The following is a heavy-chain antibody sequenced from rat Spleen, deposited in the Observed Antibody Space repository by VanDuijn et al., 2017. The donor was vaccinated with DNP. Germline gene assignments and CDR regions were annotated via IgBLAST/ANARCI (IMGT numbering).Heavy chain of an antibody. CDR1: GYSITSCCR. Sequence: EVQLQESGPGLVEPSQSLSLTCSVTGYSITSCCRWTWIRKFPGHKLEWMGYINSAGSTNYNPSLKSRISITRDTSNNQFFLHLNSVTTEDTATYYCATSTGAYWGQGILVTVSS. CDR2: INSAGST. V-gene: IGHV3-3*01. D-gene: IGHD1-2*01. CDR3: ATSTGAY. J-gene: IGHJ3*01.